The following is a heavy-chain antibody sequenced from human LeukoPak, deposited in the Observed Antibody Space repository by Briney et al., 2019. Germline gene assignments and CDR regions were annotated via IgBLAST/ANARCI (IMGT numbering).Heavy chain of an antibody. D-gene: IGHD6-13*01. V-gene: IGHV3-23*01. CDR2: ISGSGGST. CDR3: TKEGVYAGPIALLDYFDS. Sequence: GGSLRLPCAASGFTFSSYAMSWVRQAPGKGLEWVSAISGSGGSTYYADSGRGRFTISRDNSKNTLYLQMNSLRAEDTAVYYCTKEGVYAGPIALLDYFDSWGQGTLVTVSS. CDR1: GFTFSSYA. J-gene: IGHJ4*02.